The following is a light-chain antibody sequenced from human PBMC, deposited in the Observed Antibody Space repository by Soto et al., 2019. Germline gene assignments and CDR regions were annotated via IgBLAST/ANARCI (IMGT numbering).Light chain of an antibody. V-gene: IGLV2-14*03. Sequence: QSVLTQPASVSGSPGQSITISCTGTSSDVGAYNYVSWYRQHPGKAPKLVIYDVSNRPSGVSNRFSGSKSGNTTSLTISGLQAEDEADYHCSSYGGSSAPVIFGGGTKVTVL. CDR2: DVS. J-gene: IGLJ2*01. CDR3: SSYGGSSAPVI. CDR1: SSDVGAYNY.